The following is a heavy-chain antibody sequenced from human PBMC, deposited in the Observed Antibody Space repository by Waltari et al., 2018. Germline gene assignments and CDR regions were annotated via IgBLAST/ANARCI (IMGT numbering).Heavy chain of an antibody. CDR3: ARGMGGYDSYYFDY. V-gene: IGHV1-69*04. D-gene: IGHD5-12*01. CDR1: GGTFSSYA. CDR2: ISAILGIA. J-gene: IGHJ4*02. Sequence: QVQLVQSGAEVKKPGSSVKVSCKASGGTFSSYAISWVRQAPGQGLEWMGGISAILGIANDAQKVQGRVTITADESTSTAYMELSSLRSEDTAVYYCARGMGGYDSYYFDYWGQGTLVTVSS.